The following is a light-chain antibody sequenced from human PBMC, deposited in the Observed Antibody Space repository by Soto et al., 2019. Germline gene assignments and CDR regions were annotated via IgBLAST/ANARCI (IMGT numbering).Light chain of an antibody. CDR2: GNS. J-gene: IGLJ3*02. CDR1: SSNIGAGYG. CDR3: QSYDSSLSGWV. V-gene: IGLV1-40*01. Sequence: QSVPTQPPSVSGAPGQRVTISCTGSSSNIGAGYGVHWYQQLPGTAPKLLIYGNSNRPSGVPDRFSGSKSGTSASLAITGLQAEDEADYYCQSYDSSLSGWVFGGGTQLTVL.